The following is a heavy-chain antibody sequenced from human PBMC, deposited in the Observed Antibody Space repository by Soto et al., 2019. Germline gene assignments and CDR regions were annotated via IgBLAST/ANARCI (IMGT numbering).Heavy chain of an antibody. V-gene: IGHV3-33*01. Sequence: QVQLVESGGGVVQPGMSLRLSCAASGFTFSSFGMHWVRQAPGKGLEWVAVVWYDGNNKYYADSVKGRFTISRDNSKSTLYLQRNSLRVEDTAFYYWARGMQYANGGQSSWGQGTLVTVSS. CDR3: ARGMQYANGGQSS. CDR1: GFTFSSFG. J-gene: IGHJ5*02. CDR2: VWYDGNNK. D-gene: IGHD2-8*01.